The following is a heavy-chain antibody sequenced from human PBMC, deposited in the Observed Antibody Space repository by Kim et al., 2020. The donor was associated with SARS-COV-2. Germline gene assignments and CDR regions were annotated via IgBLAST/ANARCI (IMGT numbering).Heavy chain of an antibody. CDR3: ARGSKRAPRAQITMIVVFDP. CDR2: INHSGST. J-gene: IGHJ5*02. Sequence: SETLSLTCAVYGGSFSGYYWSWIRQPPGKGLEWIGEINHSGSTNYNPSLKSRVTISVDTSKNQFSLKLSSVTAADTAVYYCARGSKRAPRAQITMIVVFDPWGQGTLVTVSS. CDR1: GGSFSGYY. D-gene: IGHD3-22*01. V-gene: IGHV4-34*01.